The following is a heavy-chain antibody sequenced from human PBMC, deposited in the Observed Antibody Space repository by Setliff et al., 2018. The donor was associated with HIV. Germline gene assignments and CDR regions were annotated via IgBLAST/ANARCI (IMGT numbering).Heavy chain of an antibody. CDR3: ARGVGYCAGDCYSTYYYDYMDV. V-gene: IGHV1-69*13. Sequence: ASVKVSCKASGGTFSSYTISWVRQAPGQGLEWMGGIVPIFGTTKSAQKFQGRVTITADESTSTAYMELNGLGSEDTAVYYCARGVGYCAGDCYSTYYYDYMDVWGKGTTVTSP. J-gene: IGHJ6*03. D-gene: IGHD2-21*02. CDR2: IVPIFGTT. CDR1: GGTFSSYT.